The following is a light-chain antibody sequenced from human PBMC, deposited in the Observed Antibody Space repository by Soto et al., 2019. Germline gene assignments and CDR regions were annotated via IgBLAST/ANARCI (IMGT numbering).Light chain of an antibody. CDR3: QKYNSAPPIFT. CDR1: QGISNY. V-gene: IGKV1-27*01. CDR2: AAS. J-gene: IGKJ3*01. Sequence: DIQMTQSPSSLSASVGDRVTITCRASQGISNYLAWYQQKPGKVPKLLIYAASTLQSGVPSRFSGSGSGTDFTLTISSLQPEDVATYYCQKYNSAPPIFTFGPGTKEDIK.